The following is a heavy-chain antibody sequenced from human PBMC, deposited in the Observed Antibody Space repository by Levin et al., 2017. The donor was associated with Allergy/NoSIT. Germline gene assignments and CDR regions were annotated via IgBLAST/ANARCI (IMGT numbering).Heavy chain of an antibody. Sequence: GGSLRLSCAASGFTFSSYWMSWVRQAPGKGLEWVASIGGDGGQKDHVDSVKGRFTISRDNAKNSLYLQMNSLRAEDTAVYYCARNRGPGVGFFDPWGQGTLVSVSS. CDR3: ARNRGPGVGFFDP. CDR1: GFTFSSYW. CDR2: IGGDGGQK. D-gene: IGHD7-27*01. V-gene: IGHV3-7*01. J-gene: IGHJ5*02.